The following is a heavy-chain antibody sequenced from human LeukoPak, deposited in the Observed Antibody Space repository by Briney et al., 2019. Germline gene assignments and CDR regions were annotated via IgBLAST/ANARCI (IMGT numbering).Heavy chain of an antibody. Sequence: ASVKVSCKASGYTCTGYYMHWLRQATGQGLEWMGWINANSGGTNYAQKFQGWLTMPSDTSISTAYMELSRLRSDETAVYYCARDGALTGYPAGGDYWGQGTLVTVSS. CDR3: ARDGALTGYPAGGDY. V-gene: IGHV1-2*04. CDR2: INANSGGT. D-gene: IGHD3-9*01. CDR1: GYTCTGYY. J-gene: IGHJ4*02.